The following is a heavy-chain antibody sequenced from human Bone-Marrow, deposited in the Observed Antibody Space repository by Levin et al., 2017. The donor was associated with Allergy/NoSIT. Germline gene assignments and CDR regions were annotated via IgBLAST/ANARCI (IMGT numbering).Heavy chain of an antibody. CDR2: IYYSGST. CDR1: GGSISSYY. J-gene: IGHJ5*02. D-gene: IGHD6-13*01. V-gene: IGHV4-59*01. Sequence: ASETLSLTCTVSGGSISSYYWSWIRQPPGKGLEWIGYIYYSGSTNYNPSLKSRVTISVDTSKNQFSLKLSSVTAADTAVYYCARVSDSSSWYYVWFDPWGQGTLVTVSS. CDR3: ARVSDSSSWYYVWFDP.